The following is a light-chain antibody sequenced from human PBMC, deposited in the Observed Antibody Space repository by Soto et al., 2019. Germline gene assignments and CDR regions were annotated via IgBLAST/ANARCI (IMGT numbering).Light chain of an antibody. V-gene: IGKV1-12*01. CDR2: AAS. J-gene: IGKJ1*01. CDR1: QDINSR. Sequence: EIPMTQSPSSVSASVGDTVTITCRESQDINSRLAWFQQQPGRPPKYVIQAASMLQSGFPSRFGVSGSGRDFTLTIHTLEPEDSATYYCLHVGNFPRTVGQRTKVE. CDR3: LHVGNFPRT.